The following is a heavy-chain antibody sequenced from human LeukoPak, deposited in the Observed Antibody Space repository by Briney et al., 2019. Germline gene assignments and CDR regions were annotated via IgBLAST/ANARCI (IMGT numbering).Heavy chain of an antibody. CDR1: GLTFSHYA. V-gene: IGHV3-23*01. CDR3: AKRDYSDSSGYASLFDH. J-gene: IGHJ4*02. CDR2: ISDNGGEV. Sequence: GVSQRLSCAASGLTFSHYAMACARQAPGKALECVSGISDNGGEVYYAVPVKGRFTISRDNSKITLDLQMNSLRGEDTAVYFCAKRDYSDSSGYASLFDHWGQGTLATVSP. D-gene: IGHD3-22*01.